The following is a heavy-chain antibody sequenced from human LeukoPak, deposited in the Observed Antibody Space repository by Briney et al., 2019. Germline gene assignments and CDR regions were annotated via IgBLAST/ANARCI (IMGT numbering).Heavy chain of an antibody. V-gene: IGHV3-23*01. J-gene: IGHJ6*03. CDR3: ARHPYDILTGYGYYYHYIDV. CDR2: ISGGGTI. D-gene: IGHD3-9*01. CDR1: GITFRSYA. Sequence: GGSLRLSCAAPGITFRSYAMSWVRQAPGKGLEWVSGISGGGTIYYADSVKGRFTISRDNSKETLYLQMNSLRAEDTAVYYCARHPYDILTGYGYYYHYIDVWGKGTTVTVSS.